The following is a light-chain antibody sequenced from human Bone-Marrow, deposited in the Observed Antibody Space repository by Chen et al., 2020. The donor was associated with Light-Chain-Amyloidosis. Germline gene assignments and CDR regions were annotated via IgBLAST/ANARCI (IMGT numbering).Light chain of an antibody. Sequence: QFALTQPASVSGAPGQSITLSCPGTSSDIGGDNHVSWYQQHPDKAPKLMIYAVTNRPSWVPDRFSGSKSDNTASLTISGLQTEDEADYFCSSYTITNTLVFGSGTRVTVL. J-gene: IGLJ1*01. CDR1: SSDIGGDNH. V-gene: IGLV2-14*01. CDR3: SSYTITNTLV. CDR2: AVT.